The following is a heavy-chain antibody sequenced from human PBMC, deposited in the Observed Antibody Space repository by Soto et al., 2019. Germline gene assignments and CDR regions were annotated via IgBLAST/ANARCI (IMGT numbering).Heavy chain of an antibody. CDR1: GFTVSSNY. V-gene: IGHV3-66*01. CDR3: ARDLDSSGWWGDYYYGMDV. J-gene: IGHJ6*02. CDR2: IYSGGST. Sequence: GGSLILSCAASGFTVSSNYMSWVRQAPGKGLEWVSVIYSGGSTYYADSVKGRFTISRDNSKNTLYLQMNSLRAEDTAVYYCARDLDSSGWWGDYYYGMDVWGQGTTVTVSS. D-gene: IGHD6-19*01.